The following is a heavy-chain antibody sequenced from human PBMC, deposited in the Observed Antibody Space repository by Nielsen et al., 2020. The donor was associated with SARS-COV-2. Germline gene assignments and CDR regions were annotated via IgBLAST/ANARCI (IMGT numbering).Heavy chain of an antibody. CDR3: ARDLDYYDSSGYYYPVDYYYGMDV. CDR2: ISSSSSYI. Sequence: WIRQPPGKGLEWVSSISSSSSYIYYADSVKGRFTISRDNAKNSLYLQMNSLRAEDTAVYYCARDLDYYDSSGYYYPVDYYYGMDVWGQGTTVTVS. D-gene: IGHD3-22*01. J-gene: IGHJ6*02. V-gene: IGHV3-21*01.